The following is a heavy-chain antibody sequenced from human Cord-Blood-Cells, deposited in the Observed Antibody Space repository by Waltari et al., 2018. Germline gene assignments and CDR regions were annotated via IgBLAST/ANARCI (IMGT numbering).Heavy chain of an antibody. J-gene: IGHJ5*02. CDR1: GYTFTSYD. D-gene: IGHD6-6*01. CDR2: MNPNSGNT. Sequence: QVQLVQSGAEVKKPGASVKVSCKASGYTFTSYDINWVRQALGQGLEWMGWMNPNSGNTGYAQKFQGRVTITRNTSISTAYMELSSLRSEYTAVYYCARGPSIAARRVWFDPWGQGTLVTVSS. CDR3: ARGPSIAARRVWFDP. V-gene: IGHV1-8*03.